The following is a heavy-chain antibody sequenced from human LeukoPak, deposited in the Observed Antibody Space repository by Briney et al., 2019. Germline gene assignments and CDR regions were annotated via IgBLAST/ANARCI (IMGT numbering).Heavy chain of an antibody. V-gene: IGHV1-18*01. Sequence: ASVKVSCKASGYTFTSYGISWVRHAPGQGLEWMGWISAYNGDTDYAQKLQGRVTMTTDTSTSTAYMELRSLRSDDTAVYYCARVLAAAGTDIWGQGTMVTVSS. J-gene: IGHJ3*02. CDR3: ARVLAAAGTDI. D-gene: IGHD6-13*01. CDR1: GYTFTSYG. CDR2: ISAYNGDT.